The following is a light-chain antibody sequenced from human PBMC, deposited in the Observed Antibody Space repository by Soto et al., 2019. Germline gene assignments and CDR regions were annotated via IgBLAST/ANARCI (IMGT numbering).Light chain of an antibody. Sequence: IFLTNTLDPLSFSTSERTTLSCMSIQSVSSNYLAWYQQTPGQAPRLLIYGASTRATGIPDRFSGSGFWIEFADSIRGRYAVSAVVHYRQPDGSLCAWPFAGGTKVDIK. J-gene: IGKJ4*02. CDR3: QPDGSLCAWP. CDR2: GAS. CDR1: QSVSSNY. V-gene: IGKV3-20*01.